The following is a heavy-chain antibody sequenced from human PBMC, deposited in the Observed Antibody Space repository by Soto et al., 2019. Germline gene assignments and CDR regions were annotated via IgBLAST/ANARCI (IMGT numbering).Heavy chain of an antibody. Sequence: SETLSLTCTVSGGSISSGGYYWSWIREHPGKGLEWIGYIYYSGSTYYNPSLKSRVTISVDTSKNQFSLKLSSVTAADTAVYYCARSFKIVAGDFDYWGQGTLVTVSS. V-gene: IGHV4-31*03. J-gene: IGHJ4*02. D-gene: IGHD6-19*01. CDR3: ARSFKIVAGDFDY. CDR2: IYYSGST. CDR1: GGSISSGGYY.